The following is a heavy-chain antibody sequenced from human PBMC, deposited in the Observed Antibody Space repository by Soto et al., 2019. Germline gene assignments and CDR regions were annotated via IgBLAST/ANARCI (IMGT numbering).Heavy chain of an antibody. V-gene: IGHV3-9*01. J-gene: IGHJ4*02. CDR3: AKSHTASGWYVTTDY. D-gene: IGHD6-19*01. CDR2: ISWNSGSI. CDR1: GFTFGDYA. Sequence: GGSLRLSCAASGFTFGDYAMQWVRQAPGKGLEWVSAISWNSGSIDYADSVKGRFTISRDNAKNSLYLQMNSLRAEDTALYYCAKSHTASGWYVTTDYWGQGTRVTVSS.